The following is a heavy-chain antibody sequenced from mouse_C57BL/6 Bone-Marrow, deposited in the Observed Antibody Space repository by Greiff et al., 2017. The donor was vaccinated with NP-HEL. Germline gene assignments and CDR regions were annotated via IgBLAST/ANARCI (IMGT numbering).Heavy chain of an antibody. CDR2: INPNNGGT. J-gene: IGHJ4*01. Sequence: EVQLQQSGPELVKPGASVKISCKASGYTFTDYYMNWVKQSHGKSLEWIGDINPNNGGTSYNQKFKGKAKLTVDKSSSTAYMELRSLTSEDSAVYYCARGGGSAPMDYWGQGTSVTVSS. CDR3: ARGGGSAPMDY. CDR1: GYTFTDYY. V-gene: IGHV1-26*01. D-gene: IGHD1-1*02.